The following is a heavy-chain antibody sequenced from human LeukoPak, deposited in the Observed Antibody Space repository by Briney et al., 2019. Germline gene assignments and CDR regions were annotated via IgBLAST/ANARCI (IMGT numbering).Heavy chain of an antibody. D-gene: IGHD5-12*01. Sequence: GGSLRPSCAASGFTFSNYAMSWVRQAPGKGLEWVSSINGRGGSTYYADSVKGRFTISRDNSKNTLYLQMNSLRAEDTAVYYCARGPSGYHNTGGQGTLVTVSS. J-gene: IGHJ4*02. CDR1: GFTFSNYA. V-gene: IGHV3-23*01. CDR3: ARGPSGYHNT. CDR2: INGRGGST.